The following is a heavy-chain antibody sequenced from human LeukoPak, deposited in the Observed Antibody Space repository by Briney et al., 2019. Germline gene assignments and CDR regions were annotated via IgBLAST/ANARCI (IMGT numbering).Heavy chain of an antibody. V-gene: IGHV4-61*01. J-gene: IGHJ6*02. CDR2: VHYSGSA. Sequence: TSETLSLTCTVSGVSVSSGSYYWSWIRQPPGKGLEWIGYVHYSGSANYNPSLESRVTMSLDKSKNQFSLELTSVTAADTAVYYCARNRGWYATDVWGQGAAVTVSS. CDR3: ARNRGWYATDV. CDR1: GVSVSSGSYY. D-gene: IGHD6-19*01.